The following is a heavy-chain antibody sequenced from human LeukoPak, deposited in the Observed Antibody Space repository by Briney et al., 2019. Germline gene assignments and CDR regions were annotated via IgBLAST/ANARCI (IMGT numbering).Heavy chain of an antibody. CDR3: ARHLSPRGYSYGWGYFDL. J-gene: IGHJ2*01. Sequence: SETLSLTCTVSGGSISSSSCYWGWIRQPPGKGLEWIGSIYYSGSTYYNPSLKSRVTISVDTSKNQFSLKLSSVTAADTAVYYCARHLSPRGYSYGWGYFDLWGRGTLVTVSS. V-gene: IGHV4-39*01. CDR2: IYYSGST. CDR1: GGSISSSSCY. D-gene: IGHD5-18*01.